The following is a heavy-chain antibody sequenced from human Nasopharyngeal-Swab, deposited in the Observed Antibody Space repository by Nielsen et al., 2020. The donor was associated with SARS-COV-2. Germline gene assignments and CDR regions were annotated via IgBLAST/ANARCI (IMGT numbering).Heavy chain of an antibody. Sequence: ASVKVSCKASGYTFTDYYMHWVRPAPGQGLEWMGRINPNSGDTNYAQKFQGRVTVTRDKSINTAYMELSSLRSDDTAMYYCARDDGDVPGITGSGPPGGYWGQGTLVTVSS. J-gene: IGHJ4*02. CDR3: ARDDGDVPGITGSGPPGGY. D-gene: IGHD6-13*01. CDR2: INPNSGDT. CDR1: GYTFTDYY. V-gene: IGHV1-2*06.